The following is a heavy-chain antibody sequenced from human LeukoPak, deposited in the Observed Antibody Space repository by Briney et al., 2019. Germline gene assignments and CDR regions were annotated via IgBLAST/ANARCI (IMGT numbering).Heavy chain of an antibody. J-gene: IGHJ5*02. D-gene: IGHD3-22*01. CDR1: GGSFSGYY. Sequence: PSETLSLTCAVYGGSFSGYYWSWIRQPPGKGLEWIGEINHSGSTNYNPSLKSRVTISVDTSKNQFSLKLSSVTAADTAVYYCARLQDHSSGYYRSNWFDPWGQGTLVTVSS. CDR2: INHSGST. CDR3: ARLQDHSSGYYRSNWFDP. V-gene: IGHV4-34*01.